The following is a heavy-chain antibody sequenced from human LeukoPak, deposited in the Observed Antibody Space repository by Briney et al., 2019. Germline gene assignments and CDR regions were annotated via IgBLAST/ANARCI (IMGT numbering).Heavy chain of an antibody. J-gene: IGHJ4*02. CDR3: VRVGYTNYGIDY. CDR1: GFTFSTYG. CDR2: VWSDGNGK. Sequence: GRSLRLPCAASGFTFSTYGMHWVRQAPGKGLEWVALVWSDGNGKFYADSVKGRFTISRDNSKNTLDLQMNSLRAEDTAVYYCVRVGYTNYGIDYWGQGTLVTVSS. V-gene: IGHV3-33*01. D-gene: IGHD4-11*01.